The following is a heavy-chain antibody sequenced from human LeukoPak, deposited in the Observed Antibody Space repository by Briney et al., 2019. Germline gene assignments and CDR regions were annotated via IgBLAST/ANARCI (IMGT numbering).Heavy chain of an antibody. CDR3: ARDWDPITGTTRWFDP. CDR2: INTASGVA. D-gene: IGHD1-7*01. V-gene: IGHV1-2*02. J-gene: IGHJ5*02. Sequence: GASVKVSCKASGYTFTGYYMHWVRQAPGQGLEWMAWINTASGVANYARKFQGRVTLTRDKSITTVYMELSSLRSDDTALYYCARDWDPITGTTRWFDPWGQGTLVTVSS. CDR1: GYTFTGYY.